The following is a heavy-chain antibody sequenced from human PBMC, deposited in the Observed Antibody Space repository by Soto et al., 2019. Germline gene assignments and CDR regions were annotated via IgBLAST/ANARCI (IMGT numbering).Heavy chain of an antibody. CDR1: GFIFENFG. J-gene: IGHJ5*02. CDR2: ISGSGFKK. CDR3: AKNQGVELVPLATVDWFDP. D-gene: IGHD1-26*01. Sequence: GGSLRLSCAASGFIFENFGMSWVRQAPGKGLEWISSISGSGFKKYYADSVKGRFTISRDNSKSTVYLELNNLSAEDTAVYHCAKNQGVELVPLATVDWFDPWGQGAVVTV. V-gene: IGHV3-23*01.